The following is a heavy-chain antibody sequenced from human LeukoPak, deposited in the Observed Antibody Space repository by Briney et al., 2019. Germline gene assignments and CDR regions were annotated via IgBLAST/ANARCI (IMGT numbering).Heavy chain of an antibody. CDR2: ISYSESA. V-gene: IGHV4-39*01. D-gene: IGHD3-22*01. CDR3: AAQDSSHY. Sequence: PAETLSLTCTVSGDSVSSTNYHWGWIPPPPGRGVDWIASISYSESAYYSPSHKSRPTISLDTSKNQLSLRLRALTATDTAVYYCAAQDSSHYWGQGTLVTVSS. CDR1: GDSVSSTNYH. J-gene: IGHJ4*02.